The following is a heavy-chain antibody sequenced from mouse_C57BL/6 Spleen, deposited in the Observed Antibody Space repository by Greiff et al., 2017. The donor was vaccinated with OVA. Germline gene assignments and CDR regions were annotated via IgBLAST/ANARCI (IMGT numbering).Heavy chain of an antibody. CDR2: IDPSDSET. D-gene: IGHD3-2*02. J-gene: IGHJ3*01. CDR3: ARSPDSSGYVGAY. Sequence: VQLQQSGAELVRPGSSVKLSCKASGYTFTSYWMHWVKQRPIQGLEWIGNIDPSDSETHYNQKFKDKATLTVDKSSSTAYMQLSSLTSEDSAVYYCARSPDSSGYVGAYWGQGTLVTVSA. CDR1: GYTFTSYW. V-gene: IGHV1-52*01.